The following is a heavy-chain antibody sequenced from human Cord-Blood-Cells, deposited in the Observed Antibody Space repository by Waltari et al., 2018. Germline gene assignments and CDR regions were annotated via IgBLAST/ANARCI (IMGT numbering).Heavy chain of an antibody. CDR2: IYSGGST. CDR3: ARDVPTLYSSSWYAFDI. CDR1: GFTVSSNY. D-gene: IGHD6-13*01. J-gene: IGHJ3*02. Sequence: EVQLVETGGGLIQPGGSLRLSCAASGFTVSSNYMSWVRPAPGKGLEWVSVIYSGGSTYYADSVKGRFTISRDNSKNTLYLQMNSLRAEDTAVYYCARDVPTLYSSSWYAFDIWGQGTMVTVSS. V-gene: IGHV3-53*02.